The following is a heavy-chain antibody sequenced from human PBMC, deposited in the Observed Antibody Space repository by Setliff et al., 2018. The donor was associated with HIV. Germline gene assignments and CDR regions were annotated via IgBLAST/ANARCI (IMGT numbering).Heavy chain of an antibody. CDR3: ARASGIAGAFDI. Sequence: ASVKVSCKASGYTFTSYAMHWVRQAPGQRPEWMGWINAGNGNTKYSQKFQGRVTITRDTSASTAYMKLSSLRSEDTAVYYCARASGIAGAFDIWGQGTMVTVSS. D-gene: IGHD3-10*01. J-gene: IGHJ3*02. CDR2: INAGNGNT. CDR1: GYTFTSYA. V-gene: IGHV1-3*01.